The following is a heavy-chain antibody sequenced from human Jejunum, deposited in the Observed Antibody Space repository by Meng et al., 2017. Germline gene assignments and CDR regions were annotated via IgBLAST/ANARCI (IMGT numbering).Heavy chain of an antibody. V-gene: IGHV4-61*01. D-gene: IGHD6-6*01. Sequence: TLSLTCTVSGGSVNFGLYFWSWIRQPPGKKLEWIGHIYYTGLTNYNPSLKSRVAISLDASKNQFSLKLNSVSAADSAVYFCARTYSTSFFDSWGQGALVTVSS. CDR2: IYYTGLT. J-gene: IGHJ4*02. CDR3: ARTYSTSFFDS. CDR1: GGSVNFGLYF.